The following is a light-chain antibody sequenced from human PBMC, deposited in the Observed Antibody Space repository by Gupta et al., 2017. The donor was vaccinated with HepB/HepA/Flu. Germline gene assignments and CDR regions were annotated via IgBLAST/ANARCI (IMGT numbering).Light chain of an antibody. Sequence: IVMPPSPATLSVSPGERGTISCRASHSVSSNLAWYQQKPGQAPRLLIYGVSNRATGIPARFSGSGSGTEFTLTISSLQSEDFAVYYCQQYDNWPLTFGGGTKVEIK. V-gene: IGKV3-15*01. CDR2: GVS. CDR1: HSVSSN. CDR3: QQYDNWPLT. J-gene: IGKJ4*01.